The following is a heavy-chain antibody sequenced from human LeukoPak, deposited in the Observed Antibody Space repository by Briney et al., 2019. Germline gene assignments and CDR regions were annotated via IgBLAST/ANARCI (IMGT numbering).Heavy chain of an antibody. Sequence: PSETLSLTCTSAFHSITGSGYYVNWIRQHPDKGLEWIGYIYYSGTTYYNPSLKSRVTMSVDTSKNQFSLKLISVTAADTAVYYCARVGRSWAFDIWGQGTLVTFSS. CDR2: IYYSGTT. CDR1: FHSITGSGYY. CDR3: ARVGRSWAFDI. V-gene: IGHV4-31*03. J-gene: IGHJ3*02.